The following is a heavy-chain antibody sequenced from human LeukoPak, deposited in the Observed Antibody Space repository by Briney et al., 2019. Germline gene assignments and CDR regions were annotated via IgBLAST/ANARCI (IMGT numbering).Heavy chain of an antibody. CDR3: AREEVIVVVPAATPDLFDY. Sequence: PGGSLRLSCAASGFTFSNYAMSWVRQAPGKGLEWVSTISDSGGSTYYADSVKGRFTISRDNSKNTLYVQMNSLRAEDTAVYYCAREEVIVVVPAATPDLFDYWGQGTLVTVSS. D-gene: IGHD2-2*02. CDR1: GFTFSNYA. CDR2: ISDSGGST. J-gene: IGHJ4*02. V-gene: IGHV3-23*01.